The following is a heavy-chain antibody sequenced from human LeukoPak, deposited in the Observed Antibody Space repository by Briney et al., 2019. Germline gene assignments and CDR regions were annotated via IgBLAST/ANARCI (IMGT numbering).Heavy chain of an antibody. Sequence: GGSLRLSCAASGFTFSSNGMHWVRQAPGKGLEWVAIIWYDGSKEYYADSVKGRFTISRDNSMNTLYLQMNSLRAEDTAVYYCARLTGWSAIDYWGQGTQVTVSS. J-gene: IGHJ4*02. D-gene: IGHD6-19*01. V-gene: IGHV3-33*01. CDR1: GFTFSSNG. CDR2: IWYDGSKE. CDR3: ARLTGWSAIDY.